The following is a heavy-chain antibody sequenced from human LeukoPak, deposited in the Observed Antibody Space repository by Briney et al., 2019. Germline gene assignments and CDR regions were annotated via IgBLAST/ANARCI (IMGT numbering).Heavy chain of an antibody. CDR2: INAGNGNT. CDR3: ARLNVDYYGSGSYFFDY. Sequence: ASVKVSCKASGYTFTSYAMHWVRQAPGQRLEWMGWINAGNGNTKYSQKFQGRGTITRDTSASTAYMELSSLRSEGTAVYYCARLNVDYYGSGSYFFDYWGQGTLVTVSS. CDR1: GYTFTSYA. J-gene: IGHJ4*02. D-gene: IGHD3-10*01. V-gene: IGHV1-3*01.